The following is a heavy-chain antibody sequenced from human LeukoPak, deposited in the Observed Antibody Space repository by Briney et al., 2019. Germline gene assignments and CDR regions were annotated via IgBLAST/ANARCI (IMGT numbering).Heavy chain of an antibody. Sequence: SETLSLTCAVSSGSLSGYYWSWIRQPPGKGLEWIGDISHSGVPYFNPSLKNRLAISVDTSKNQFSLKLSSVTAADTAVYYCTRCIAAAGTRYYYYYYMNVGGKGTTATVSS. CDR3: TRCIAAAGTRYYYYYYMNV. D-gene: IGHD6-13*01. CDR2: ISHSGVP. CDR1: SGSLSGYY. J-gene: IGHJ6*03. V-gene: IGHV4-34*01.